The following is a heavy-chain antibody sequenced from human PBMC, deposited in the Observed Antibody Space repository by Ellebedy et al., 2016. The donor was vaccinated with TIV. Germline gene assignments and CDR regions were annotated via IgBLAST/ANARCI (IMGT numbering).Heavy chain of an antibody. V-gene: IGHV4-39*07. CDR2: VYYSGSA. Sequence: MPSETLSLTCTVSGGSITGSSFYWGWIRQTPGKGLEWIGSVYYSGSAYYNTSLRSRATMSLDTSKNQISLQLTSLTAADTAVYFCARESFSSSWYRGYFDLWGRGTPVTVSS. J-gene: IGHJ2*01. CDR3: ARESFSSSWYRGYFDL. D-gene: IGHD6-13*01. CDR1: GGSITGSSFY.